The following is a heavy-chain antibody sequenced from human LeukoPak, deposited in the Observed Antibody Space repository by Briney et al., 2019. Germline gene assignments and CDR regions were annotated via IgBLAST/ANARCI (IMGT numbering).Heavy chain of an antibody. V-gene: IGHV3-30*04. CDR2: ISYDGSNK. D-gene: IGHD3-16*01. CDR1: GFTFSSYA. CDR3: ARWGQGSGAFDI. Sequence: PGGSLRLSCAASGFTFSSYAMHWVRQAPGKGLEWVAVISYDGSNKYYADSVKGRFTTSRDNSKNTLYLQMNSLRAEDTAVYYCARWGQGSGAFDIWGQGTMVTVSS. J-gene: IGHJ3*02.